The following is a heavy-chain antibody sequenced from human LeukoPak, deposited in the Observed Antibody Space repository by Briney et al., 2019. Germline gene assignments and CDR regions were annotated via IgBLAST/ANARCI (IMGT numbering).Heavy chain of an antibody. J-gene: IGHJ4*02. CDR2: ISSSSSYI. D-gene: IGHD6-13*01. Sequence: PGGSLRLSCAASGFTFSSYSMNWVRQAPGKGLEWVSSISSSSSYIYYADSVKGRFTISRDNAKNSLYLQMNTLRAEDTAVYYCARNRYSSSCSDYWGQGTLVTVSS. CDR3: ARNRYSSSCSDY. CDR1: GFTFSSYS. V-gene: IGHV3-21*01.